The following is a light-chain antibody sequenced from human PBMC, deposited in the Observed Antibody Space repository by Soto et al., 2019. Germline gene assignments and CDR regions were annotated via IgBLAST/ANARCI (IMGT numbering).Light chain of an antibody. CDR2: SAS. V-gene: IGKV1-16*02. Sequence: DIQMTQSPSSLSASVGDRVTITCRASQDINNYLAWFQQKPGKAPKSLIYSASSLQSGIPSKFSGSVARTDFNLTISSLQPEDFATYYCQQYHSYPITFVQVTRLEIK. CDR3: QQYHSYPIT. J-gene: IGKJ5*01. CDR1: QDINNY.